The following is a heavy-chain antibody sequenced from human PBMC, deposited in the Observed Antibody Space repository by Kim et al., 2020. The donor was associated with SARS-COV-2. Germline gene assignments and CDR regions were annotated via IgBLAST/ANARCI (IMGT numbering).Heavy chain of an antibody. J-gene: IGHJ4*02. Sequence: TYYAGSVKGRFTISRSNSENMVYLQMNSLRAEDTAMYFCARNLGGSSSSGYWGQGTLVTVSS. V-gene: IGHV3-53*01. CDR2: T. D-gene: IGHD6-6*01. CDR3: ARNLGGSSSSGY.